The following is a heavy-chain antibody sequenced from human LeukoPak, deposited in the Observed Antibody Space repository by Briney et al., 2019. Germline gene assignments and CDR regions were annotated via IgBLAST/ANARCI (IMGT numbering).Heavy chain of an antibody. Sequence: PSETLSLTCTVSGGSISSGGYYWSWIRQHPGKGLEWIGYIYYSGSTYYNPSLKSRVTKSVDTSKNQFSLKLSSVTAADTAVYYCARAFYDILTGYYRGFDYWGQGTLVTVSS. D-gene: IGHD3-9*01. J-gene: IGHJ4*02. CDR3: ARAFYDILTGYYRGFDY. V-gene: IGHV4-31*03. CDR2: IYYSGST. CDR1: GGSISSGGYY.